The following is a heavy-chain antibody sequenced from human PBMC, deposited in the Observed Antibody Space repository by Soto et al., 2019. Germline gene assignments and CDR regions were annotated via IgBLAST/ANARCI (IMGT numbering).Heavy chain of an antibody. CDR3: ARRWLRSGYFDY. Sequence: SETLSLTCAVSGGSISSGGYSWSWIRQPPGKGLEWIGYIYHSGSTYYNPSLKSRVTICVDRSKNQFSLKLSSVTAADTAVYYCARRWLRSGYFDYWGQGTLVTVSS. J-gene: IGHJ4*02. CDR1: GGSISSGGYS. D-gene: IGHD5-12*01. V-gene: IGHV4-30-2*01. CDR2: IYHSGST.